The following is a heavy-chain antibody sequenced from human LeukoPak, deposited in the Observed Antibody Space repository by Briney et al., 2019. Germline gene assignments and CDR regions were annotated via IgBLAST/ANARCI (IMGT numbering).Heavy chain of an antibody. CDR3: ASLVGTSTRGYYFDY. Sequence: PSETLSLTCTVSGGSISSGSYYWGWIRQPPGKGLEWIGSIYYSGSTYYNPSLKSRVTISVDTSKNQFSLKLSSVTAADTAVYYCASLVGTSTRGYYFDYWGQGTLVTVSS. V-gene: IGHV4-39*01. CDR1: GGSISSGSYY. CDR2: IYYSGST. J-gene: IGHJ4*02. D-gene: IGHD2-2*01.